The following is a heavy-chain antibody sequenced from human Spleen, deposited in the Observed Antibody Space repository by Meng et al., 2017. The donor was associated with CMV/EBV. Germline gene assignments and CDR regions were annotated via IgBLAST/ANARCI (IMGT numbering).Heavy chain of an antibody. CDR3: ARAGLGYCSVTSCYNDD. D-gene: IGHD2-2*02. CDR2: VREDGSSK. Sequence: GESLKISCAVSGFTFSTSWMSWVRQAPGKGLEWVANVREDGSSKYYADPVKGRFTISRDSAKNSLFLQMSSLRVEDTAMYYCARAGLGYCSVTSCYNDDWGQGTLVTVSS. CDR1: GFTFSTSW. V-gene: IGHV3-7*01. J-gene: IGHJ4*02.